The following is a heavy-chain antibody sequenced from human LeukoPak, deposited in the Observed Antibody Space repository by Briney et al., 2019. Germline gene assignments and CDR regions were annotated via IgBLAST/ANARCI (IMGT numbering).Heavy chain of an antibody. D-gene: IGHD6-19*01. Sequence: GGSLRLSCEASGLTFNKYGVSWVRQAPGKGLEWVSYISSSGSTIYYADSVKGRFTISRDNAKNSLYLQMNSLRAEDTAVYYCARAYSSGWYYMDVWGKGTTVTVSS. V-gene: IGHV3-48*03. CDR3: ARAYSSGWYYMDV. CDR2: ISSSGSTI. J-gene: IGHJ6*03. CDR1: GLTFNKYG.